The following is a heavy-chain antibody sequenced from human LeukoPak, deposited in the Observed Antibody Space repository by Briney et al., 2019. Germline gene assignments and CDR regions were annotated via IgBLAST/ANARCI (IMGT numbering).Heavy chain of an antibody. CDR3: ARGTVSAVTNWFDP. J-gene: IGHJ5*02. CDR2: INPNSGGT. CDR1: GYTFTGYY. Sequence: ASVKVSCKASGYTFTGYYMHWVRQAPGQGLEWMGRINPNSGGTNYAQKFQGRVTMTRDTSISTAYMELSSLRSDDTALYYCARGTVSAVTNWFDPWGQGTLVTVSS. V-gene: IGHV1-2*06. D-gene: IGHD4-23*01.